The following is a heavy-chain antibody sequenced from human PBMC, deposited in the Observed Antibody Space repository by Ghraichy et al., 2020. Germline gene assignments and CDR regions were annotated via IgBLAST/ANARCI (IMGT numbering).Heavy chain of an antibody. CDR1: GGSFSGYY. V-gene: IGHV4-34*01. Sequence: SETLSLTCAVYGGSFSGYYWSWIRQPPGKGLEWIGEINHSGSTNYNPSLKSRVTISVDTSKNQFSLKLSSVTAADTAVYYCARGHAAGTENDYWGQGTLVTVSS. D-gene: IGHD6-19*01. CDR3: ARGHAAGTENDY. CDR2: INHSGST. J-gene: IGHJ4*02.